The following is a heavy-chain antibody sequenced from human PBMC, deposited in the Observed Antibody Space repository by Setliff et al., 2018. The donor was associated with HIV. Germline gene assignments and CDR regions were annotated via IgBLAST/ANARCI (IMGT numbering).Heavy chain of an antibody. CDR1: GGSFSRSA. D-gene: IGHD2-21*02. Sequence: GASVKVSCKASGGSFSRSAISWVRQAPGQGLEWMGGIIPMFDTANYAERFHGRVTMTADESTSTVYMELSRLRPEDTAVYYCARDLGGDDSRYGYFDVWGRGTLVTVSS. CDR3: ARDLGGDDSRYGYFDV. CDR2: IIPMFDTA. V-gene: IGHV1-69*13. J-gene: IGHJ2*01.